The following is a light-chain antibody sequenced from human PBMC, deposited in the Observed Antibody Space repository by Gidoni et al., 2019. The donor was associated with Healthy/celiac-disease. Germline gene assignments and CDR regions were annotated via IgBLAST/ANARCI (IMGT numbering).Light chain of an antibody. CDR3: QQYDNRPLT. Sequence: DIQMTQSPSSLSASVGDRVTITCQASQDISNYFNWYQQKPGKAPKLLIYDASNLETGVPSRFSGSGSGTDFTFTISSLQPEDIATYYCQQYDNRPLTFGGGTKVEIK. V-gene: IGKV1-33*01. CDR1: QDISNY. J-gene: IGKJ4*01. CDR2: DAS.